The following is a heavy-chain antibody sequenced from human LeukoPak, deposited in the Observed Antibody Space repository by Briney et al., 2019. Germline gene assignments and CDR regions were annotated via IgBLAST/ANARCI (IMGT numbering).Heavy chain of an antibody. Sequence: GASVKVSCKASGYTFTGYYMHWVRQAPGQGLEWMGIINPSGGSTSYARKFQGRVTMTRDMSTSTVYMELSSLRSEDTAVYYCARGTGSGYYELVDYWGQGTLVTVSS. CDR2: INPSGGST. CDR3: ARGTGSGYYELVDY. J-gene: IGHJ4*02. V-gene: IGHV1-46*01. CDR1: GYTFTGYY. D-gene: IGHD3-22*01.